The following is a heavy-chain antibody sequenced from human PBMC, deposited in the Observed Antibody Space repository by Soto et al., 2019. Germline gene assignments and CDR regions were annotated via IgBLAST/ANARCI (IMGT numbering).Heavy chain of an antibody. D-gene: IGHD5-12*01. CDR3: AAGGGLPRYY. J-gene: IGHJ4*02. V-gene: IGHV4-30-2*01. Sequence: SETLSLTCTVSGGSISSGGYYWSWIRQHPGKGLEWIGYIYHSGSTYYNPSLKSRVTISVDRSKNQFSLKLSSVTAADTAVYYCAAGGGLPRYYWGQGTLVTVPS. CDR1: GGSISSGGYY. CDR2: IYHSGST.